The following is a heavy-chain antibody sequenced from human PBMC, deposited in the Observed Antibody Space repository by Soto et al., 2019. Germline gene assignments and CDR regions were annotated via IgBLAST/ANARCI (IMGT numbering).Heavy chain of an antibody. CDR2: INWNGGST. CDR3: ARAPIEYSSSPLVPEGYYYYMDV. V-gene: IGHV3-20*01. CDR1: GFTFDDYG. D-gene: IGHD6-6*01. J-gene: IGHJ6*03. Sequence: GGSLRLSCAASGFTFDDYGMSWVRQAPGKGLEWVSGINWNGGSTGYADSVKGRFTISRDNAKNSLYLQMNSLRAEDTALYHCARAPIEYSSSPLVPEGYYYYMDVWGKGTTVTVSS.